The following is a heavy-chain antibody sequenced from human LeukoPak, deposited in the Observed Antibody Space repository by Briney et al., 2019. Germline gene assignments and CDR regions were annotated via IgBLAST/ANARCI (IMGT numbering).Heavy chain of an antibody. CDR2: IWFDGSNK. CDR1: GFTFSSYG. V-gene: IGHV3-33*06. Sequence: PGGSLRLSCAASGFTFSSYGMQWVRQAAGKGLEWVAVIWFDGSNKYYADSVKGRFTISRDNSKNTLYLQMNSLRAEDTAVYYCAKSGHDYGDYQKYNWFDPWGQGTLVTVSS. J-gene: IGHJ5*02. CDR3: AKSGHDYGDYQKYNWFDP. D-gene: IGHD4-17*01.